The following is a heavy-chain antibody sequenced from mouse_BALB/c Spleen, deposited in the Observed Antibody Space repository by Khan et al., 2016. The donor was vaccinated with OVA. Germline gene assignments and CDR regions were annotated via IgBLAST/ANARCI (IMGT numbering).Heavy chain of an antibody. D-gene: IGHD2-14*01. J-gene: IGHJ3*01. V-gene: IGHV1-4*01. CDR3: VRAGAYHRNDCCFDY. Sequence: QVQLKESGPELVRPGASVKMSCKASGYTFTSYTIHWIKQRPGQGLEWIGNINPSNGYTNYNQKFKDKATLTTDKSSKTAYLQLSSLTSDDSAVFNCVRAGAYHRNDCCFDYWGQGTLVTVSA. CDR1: GYTFTSYT. CDR2: INPSNGYT.